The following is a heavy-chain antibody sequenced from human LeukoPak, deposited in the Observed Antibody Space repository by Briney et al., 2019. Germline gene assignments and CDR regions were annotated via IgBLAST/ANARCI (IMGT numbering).Heavy chain of an antibody. CDR3: TTDFDLIRMVRGVISYFDY. CDR2: IKSKTDGGTT. Sequence: GGSLRLSCAASGFTFSNAWMSWVRQAPGKGLEWVGRIKSKTDGGTTDYAAPVKGRFTISRDDSKNTLYLQMNSLKTEDTAVYYCTTDFDLIRMVRGVISYFDYWGQGTLVTVSS. CDR1: GFTFSNAW. V-gene: IGHV3-15*01. D-gene: IGHD3-10*01. J-gene: IGHJ4*02.